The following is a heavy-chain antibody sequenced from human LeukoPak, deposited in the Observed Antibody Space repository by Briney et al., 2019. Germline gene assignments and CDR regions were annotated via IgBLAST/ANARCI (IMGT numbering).Heavy chain of an antibody. V-gene: IGHV1-2*02. CDR3: ARTTRNYDILTGYHPYYFDY. D-gene: IGHD3-9*01. CDR1: GYTFTGYY. CDR2: INPNSGGT. J-gene: IGHJ4*02. Sequence: ASVKVSCKASGYTFTGYYMHWVRQAPGQGLECMGWINPNSGGTNYAQKFQGRVTMTRDTSISTAYMELSSLRSEDTAVYYCARTTRNYDILTGYHPYYFDYWGQGTLVTVSS.